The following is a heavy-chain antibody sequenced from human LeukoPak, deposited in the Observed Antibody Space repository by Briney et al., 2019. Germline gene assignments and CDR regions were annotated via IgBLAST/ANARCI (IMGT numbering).Heavy chain of an antibody. V-gene: IGHV4-4*09. D-gene: IGHD5-18*01. CDR3: ARRVDTATHYFDY. CDR1: GGSISSYY. Sequence: PSETLSLTCTVSGGSISSYYWSWIRQPPGKGLEWIGYIYTSGSTNCNPSLKSRVTISVDTSKNQFSLKLSSVTAADTAVYYCARRVDTATHYFDYWGQGTLVTVSS. J-gene: IGHJ4*02. CDR2: IYTSGST.